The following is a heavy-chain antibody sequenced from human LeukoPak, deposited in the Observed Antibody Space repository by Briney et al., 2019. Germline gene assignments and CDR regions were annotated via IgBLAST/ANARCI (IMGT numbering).Heavy chain of an antibody. Sequence: SETLSLTCTVSGGPISSYYWSWIRQPPGKGLEWIGYIYYSGSTNYNPSLKSRLTMSVDTSKNQFSLKLTSVTAADTAIYYCARRGGYSSSPDFWGQGTLVTVSS. V-gene: IGHV4-59*08. CDR2: IYYSGST. J-gene: IGHJ4*02. CDR3: ARRGGYSSSPDF. D-gene: IGHD2-2*01. CDR1: GGPISSYY.